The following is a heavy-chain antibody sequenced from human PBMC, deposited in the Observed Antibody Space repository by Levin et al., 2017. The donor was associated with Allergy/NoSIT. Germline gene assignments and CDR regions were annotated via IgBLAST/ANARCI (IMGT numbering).Heavy chain of an antibody. CDR1: GGSISTYY. CDR3: ARQLDGNSFRYFDR. D-gene: IGHD4-23*01. J-gene: IGHJ2*01. V-gene: IGHV4-59*08. CDR2: ISYTGTT. Sequence: ASETLSLICNVSGGSISTYYWSWIRQPPGKGLEWIGYISYTGTTNYNPSLRRRVTISLDTSKNQFSLKVNSLTAADTAVYFCARQLDGNSFRYFDRWGRGTLVTVSS.